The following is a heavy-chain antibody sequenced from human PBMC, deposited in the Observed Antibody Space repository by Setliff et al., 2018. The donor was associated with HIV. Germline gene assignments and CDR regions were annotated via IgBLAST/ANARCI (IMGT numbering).Heavy chain of an antibody. Sequence: SETLSLTCTVSGDSISSTNWWGWIRQPPGKGLEWIGYVYSTGSTNYNPSLKSRVAMSVDTSKNHFSLKLSSVTALDTAVYYCARKLPGMGYFDYWGQGTLVTVSS. V-gene: IGHV4-28*06. CDR1: GDSISSTNW. J-gene: IGHJ4*02. CDR2: VYSTGST. D-gene: IGHD1-26*01. CDR3: ARKLPGMGYFDY.